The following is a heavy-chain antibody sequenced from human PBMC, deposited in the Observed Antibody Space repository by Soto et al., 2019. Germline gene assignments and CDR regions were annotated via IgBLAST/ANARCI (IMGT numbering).Heavy chain of an antibody. CDR1: GGSVVGVGGC. V-gene: IGHV4-61*08. CDR2: IYYSGST. CDR3: ARSGLWDCSGTAV. Sequence: PLVLLSDRWSVAGGSVVGVGGCCIWNRQPPGKGLEWIGYIYYSGSTNYNPSLKSRVTISVDTSKNQFSLKLSSVTAADTAVYYCARSGLWDCSGTAVWVHRTTDPVFS. J-gene: IGHJ6*02. D-gene: IGHD5-18*01.